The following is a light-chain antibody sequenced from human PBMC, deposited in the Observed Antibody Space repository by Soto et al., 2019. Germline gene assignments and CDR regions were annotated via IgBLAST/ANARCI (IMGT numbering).Light chain of an antibody. J-gene: IGKJ5*01. CDR1: QSVSSY. CDR3: QQRSNRPLT. Sequence: EVVMRQSPATLSVSPGEGATLSCRASQSVSSYLAWYQQKPGQAPRLLIYDTSIRASGIPARFSGSGSGTDFTLTISSLDPEDSAVYYCQQRSNRPLTFGQGTRLENK. V-gene: IGKV3-11*01. CDR2: DTS.